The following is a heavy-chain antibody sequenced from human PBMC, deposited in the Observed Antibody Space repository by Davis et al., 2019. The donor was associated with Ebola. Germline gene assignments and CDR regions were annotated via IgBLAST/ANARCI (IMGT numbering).Heavy chain of an antibody. Sequence: GESLKISCAASGFTFSDYYMSWIRQAPGKGLEWVSYISSSSSYTNYADSVKGRFTISRDNAKNSLYLQMNSLRAEDTAVYYCARENDPDSSGYAPMDVWGQGTTVTVSS. V-gene: IGHV3-11*06. J-gene: IGHJ6*02. D-gene: IGHD3-22*01. CDR1: GFTFSDYY. CDR2: ISSSSSYT. CDR3: ARENDPDSSGYAPMDV.